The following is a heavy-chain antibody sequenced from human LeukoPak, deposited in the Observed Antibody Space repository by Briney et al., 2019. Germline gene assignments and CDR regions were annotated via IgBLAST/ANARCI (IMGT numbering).Heavy chain of an antibody. CDR3: ARVKGIENYDSSGRETDDDY. V-gene: IGHV1-18*01. D-gene: IGHD3-22*01. Sequence: ASVKVSCKASGYTFTSYGISWVRQAPGQGLEWMGWISAYNGNTNYAQKLQGRVTMTTDTSTSTAYMELRSLRSDDTAVYYCARVKGIENYDSSGRETDDDYWGQGTLVTVSS. CDR2: ISAYNGNT. CDR1: GYTFTSYG. J-gene: IGHJ4*02.